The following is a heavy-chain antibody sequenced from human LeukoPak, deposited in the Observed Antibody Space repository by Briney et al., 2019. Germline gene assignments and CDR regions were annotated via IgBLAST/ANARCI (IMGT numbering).Heavy chain of an antibody. D-gene: IGHD3-22*01. CDR3: ASRNYYDSSGYYYVDY. Sequence: SETLSLTCTVSGGSISSSSYYWSWIRQPPGKGLEWIGEINHSGSTNYNPSLKSRVTISVDTSKNQFSLKLSSVTAADTAVYYCASRNYYDSSGYYYVDYWGQGTLVTVSS. CDR1: GGSISSSSYY. J-gene: IGHJ4*02. CDR2: INHSGST. V-gene: IGHV4-39*07.